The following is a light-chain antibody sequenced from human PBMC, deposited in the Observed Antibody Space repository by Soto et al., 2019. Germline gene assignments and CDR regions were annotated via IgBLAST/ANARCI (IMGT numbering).Light chain of an antibody. J-gene: IGLJ1*01. CDR2: RDN. V-gene: IGLV3-9*01. Sequence: SYELTRSLSVSVALRQTAMITCGGNNIENKNVHWYQQKPGQAPVLVIYRDNNRPSGIPERFSGSDSGNTATLTINRAQAGDEADYYCQVWDRSTAVFGTGTKVTVL. CDR3: QVWDRSTAV. CDR1: NIENKN.